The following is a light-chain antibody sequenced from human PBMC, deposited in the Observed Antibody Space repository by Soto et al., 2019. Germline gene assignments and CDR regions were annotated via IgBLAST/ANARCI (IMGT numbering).Light chain of an antibody. Sequence: EVVLTQSPGTLSLSPGERATLSCRASQIFSSTSLAWYQQKPGQAPRLLIYGASNRATGIPDRFSGSGSGTEFTLTIGSLQSEDFAVYYCQQYNNWPITFGQGTRLEIK. CDR1: QIFSST. J-gene: IGKJ5*01. V-gene: IGKV3D-15*01. CDR3: QQYNNWPIT. CDR2: GAS.